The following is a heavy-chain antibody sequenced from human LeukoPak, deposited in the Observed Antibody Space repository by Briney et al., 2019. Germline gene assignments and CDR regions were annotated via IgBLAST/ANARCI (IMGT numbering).Heavy chain of an antibody. CDR2: IKQDGSEK. J-gene: IGHJ4*02. CDR1: GFTLSSSW. CDR3: ARDNPPDY. V-gene: IGHV3-7*03. Sequence: GGSLRLSCIASGFTLSSSWMSWVRQAPGKGLEWVANIKQDGSEKSYVESVRGRFTISRDNAKNSLYLQLNSLRAEDTALYYCARDNPPDYWGQGTLVTVSS.